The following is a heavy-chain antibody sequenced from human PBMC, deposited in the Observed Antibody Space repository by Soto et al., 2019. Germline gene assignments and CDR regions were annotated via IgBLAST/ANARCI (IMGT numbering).Heavy chain of an antibody. CDR1: GFTFYSYA. V-gene: IGHV3-23*01. J-gene: IGHJ6*02. CDR3: ARVWERTVTTSNYFYGMDV. Sequence: PGESLKISCAASGFTFYSYALTWVRQAPGKGLEWVSTISGSGGTTYFVDSVKGRFTISRDNYKNTLYLQMNSLRAEDTAVYSCARVWERTVTTSNYFYGMDVWGPGNTVTVSS. CDR2: ISGSGGTT. D-gene: IGHD4-17*01.